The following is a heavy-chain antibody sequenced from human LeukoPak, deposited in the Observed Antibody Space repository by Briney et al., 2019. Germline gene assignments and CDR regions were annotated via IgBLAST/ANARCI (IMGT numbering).Heavy chain of an antibody. CDR2: IYHSGST. J-gene: IGHJ4*02. V-gene: IGHV4-30-2*01. Sequence: PSQTLSLTCTGSGGSLSSGGYYWSWIRRPPGKGLEWIGYIYHSGSTYYNPSLKSRVTISVDRSKNQFSLKLSSVTAADTAVYYCARDTGLSGSYRFDYWGQGTLVTVSS. CDR3: ARDTGLSGSYRFDY. D-gene: IGHD1-26*01. CDR1: GGSLSSGGYY.